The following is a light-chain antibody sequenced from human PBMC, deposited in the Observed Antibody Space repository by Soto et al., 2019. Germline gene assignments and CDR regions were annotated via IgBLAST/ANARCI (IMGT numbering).Light chain of an antibody. CDR2: AAS. CDR3: QQTSSTPLT. Sequence: DIQMTQSPPSLSASVGDRVTITCRASQSISSYLNWYQQNPGKAPKLLIYAASSLQSGVPSRFRSSGSATDLTLTVNSLQPEDFATYYCQQTSSTPLTFGQGTKVDI. J-gene: IGKJ2*01. CDR1: QSISSY. V-gene: IGKV1-39*01.